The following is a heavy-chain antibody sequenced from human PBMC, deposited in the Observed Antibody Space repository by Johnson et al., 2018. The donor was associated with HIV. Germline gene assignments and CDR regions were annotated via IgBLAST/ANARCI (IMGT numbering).Heavy chain of an antibody. V-gene: IGHV3-30*03. CDR3: TRWGTVAAAGRGVGGGDAFDI. J-gene: IGHJ3*02. CDR1: GFTFSSYC. CDR2: LSYDGGNK. Sequence: QVQLVESGGGVVQPGRSLRLSCAASGFTFSSYCMHWVRQAPGKGLEWVAVLSYDGGNKYYADSVKGRFTISRENAKSSLYLQMNSLRVGDTAVYYCTRWGTVAAAGRGVGGGDAFDIWGQGTMVTVSS. D-gene: IGHD6-13*01.